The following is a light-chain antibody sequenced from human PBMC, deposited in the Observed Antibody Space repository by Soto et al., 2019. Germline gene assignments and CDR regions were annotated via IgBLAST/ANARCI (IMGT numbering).Light chain of an antibody. CDR1: SSDVGAYNY. CDR2: DVN. J-gene: IGLJ1*01. CDR3: CSYTTSTTYV. Sequence: QFALTQPASVSGSPGQSIAISCTGTSSDVGAYNYVSWYQQHPGKAPKLMIYDVNNRPSGVSNRFSGSKSGNTASLTISGLQAEDEADYYCCSYTTSTTYVFGTGTKVTVL. V-gene: IGLV2-14*03.